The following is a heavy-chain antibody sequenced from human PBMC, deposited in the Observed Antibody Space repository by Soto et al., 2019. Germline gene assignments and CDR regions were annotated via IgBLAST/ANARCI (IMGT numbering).Heavy chain of an antibody. CDR3: ARVRGAAGYCSGGSCPLDY. Sequence: GESLKISCKGSGYSFTSYWIGWVRQMPGKGLEWMGIIYPGDSDTRYSPSFQGQVTISADKSISTAYLQWSSLKASDTAMYYCARVRGAAGYCSGGSCPLDYWGQGTLVTVSS. J-gene: IGHJ4*02. V-gene: IGHV5-51*01. D-gene: IGHD2-15*01. CDR2: IYPGDSDT. CDR1: GYSFTSYW.